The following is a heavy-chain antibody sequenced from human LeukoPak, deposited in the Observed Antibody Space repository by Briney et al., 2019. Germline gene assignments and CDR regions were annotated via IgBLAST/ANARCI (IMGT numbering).Heavy chain of an antibody. J-gene: IGHJ4*02. CDR1: GFTFSSYW. CDR2: IKQDGSEK. Sequence: PGGSLRLSCAASGFTFSSYWMSWVRQAPGKGLEWVANIKQDGSEKYYVDSVKGRFTISRANAKNSLYLQMTSLRAEDTAVYYCVRDIGSCTDGVCYALFDYWGQGTLVTVSS. D-gene: IGHD2-8*01. V-gene: IGHV3-7*01. CDR3: VRDIGSCTDGVCYALFDY.